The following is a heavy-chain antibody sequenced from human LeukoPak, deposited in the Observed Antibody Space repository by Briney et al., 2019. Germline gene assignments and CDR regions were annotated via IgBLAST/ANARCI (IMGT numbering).Heavy chain of an antibody. J-gene: IGHJ4*02. CDR3: ARDTTGYSSGWYRFDS. Sequence: GGSLRLSCAASGFTFSSYSMNWVRQAPGKGLEWVSSISSSSSYIYYADSVKGRFTISRDNAKNSLYLQMNSLRAEDTAVYYCARDTTGYSSGWYRFDSWVQGTLVTVSS. D-gene: IGHD6-19*01. V-gene: IGHV3-21*01. CDR1: GFTFSSYS. CDR2: ISSSSSYI.